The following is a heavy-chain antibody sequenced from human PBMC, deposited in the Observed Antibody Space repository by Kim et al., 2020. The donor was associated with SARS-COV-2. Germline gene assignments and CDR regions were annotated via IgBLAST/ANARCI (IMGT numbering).Heavy chain of an antibody. J-gene: IGHJ4*02. Sequence: GGSLRLSCAAAGFTFSSYWMHWVRHAPGKGLVSVSRINNAGSRTSYEDSVKGRFTISRDNAKNTLYLQMNSLRAEDTAVYYCARATRDYVWGSYRALAYWGQGTLVTVSS. V-gene: IGHV3-74*01. CDR1: GFTFSSYW. D-gene: IGHD3-16*02. CDR3: ARATRDYVWGSYRALAY. CDR2: INNAGSRT.